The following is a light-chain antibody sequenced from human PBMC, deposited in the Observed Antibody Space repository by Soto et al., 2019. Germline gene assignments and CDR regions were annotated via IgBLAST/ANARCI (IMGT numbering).Light chain of an antibody. CDR3: QQYYSYPRYI. CDR1: QGISSY. CDR2: AAS. Sequence: AIRMTQSPSSFSASTGDRVTITCRARQGISSYLAWYQQKQGKAPKLLIYAASTLQSGVPSRFSGSGSGTDFTLTISCLQSEDFATYYCQQYYSYPRYIFGQGTKLEI. J-gene: IGKJ2*01. V-gene: IGKV1-8*01.